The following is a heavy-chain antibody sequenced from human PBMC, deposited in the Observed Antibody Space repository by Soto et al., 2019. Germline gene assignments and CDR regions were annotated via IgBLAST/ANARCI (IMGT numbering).Heavy chain of an antibody. CDR3: ASRHSSPYFDY. D-gene: IGHD6-13*01. CDR1: VGSSSSGVYS. V-gene: IGHV4-30-4*01. J-gene: IGHJ4*02. Sequence: QVQLQESGPGLVKPSQTLSLTCTVSVGSSSSGVYSWVWFRQPPGKGLEWIGSIYYSGSTYYNPSLKSRVTISVDTSKNQFSLKLNSVTAADTAVYYCASRHSSPYFDYWGQGTLVTVSS. CDR2: IYYSGST.